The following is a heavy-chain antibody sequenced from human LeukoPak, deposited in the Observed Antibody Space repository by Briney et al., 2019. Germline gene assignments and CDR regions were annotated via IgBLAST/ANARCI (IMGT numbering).Heavy chain of an antibody. Sequence: KPSETLSLTCTVSGGSISSYYWSWIRQPPGKGLEWIGYIYYSGSTNYNPSLKSRVTISVDTSKNQFSLKLSSVTAADTAVYYCARRDDDYGGRYGMDVWGQGTTVTVSS. CDR3: ARRDDDYGGRYGMDV. J-gene: IGHJ6*02. CDR1: GGSISSYY. V-gene: IGHV4-59*01. CDR2: IYYSGST. D-gene: IGHD4-23*01.